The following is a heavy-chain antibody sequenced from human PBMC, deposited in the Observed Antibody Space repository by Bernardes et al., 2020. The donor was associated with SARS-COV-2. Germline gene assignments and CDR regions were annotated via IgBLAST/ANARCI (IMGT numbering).Heavy chain of an antibody. CDR3: ASTSPYYYDSSGYYLNYYGMDV. Sequence: SDTLSLTCTVSGGSISSHYWSWIRQPPGKGLEWIGYIYYSGSTNYNPSLKSRVTISVDTSKNQFSLKLSFVTAADTAVYYCASTSPYYYDSSGYYLNYYGMDVWGQGTTVTVSS. CDR2: IYYSGST. V-gene: IGHV4-59*07. CDR1: GGSISSHY. D-gene: IGHD3-22*01. J-gene: IGHJ6*02.